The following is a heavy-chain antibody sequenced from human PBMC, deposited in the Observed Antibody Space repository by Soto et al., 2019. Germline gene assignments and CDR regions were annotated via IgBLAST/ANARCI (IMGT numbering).Heavy chain of an antibody. CDR1: GFTFSSYA. CDR2: ISYDGPNQ. J-gene: IGHJ5*02. CDR3: AKVEERWDLTLHYAS. V-gene: IGHV3-30*18. Sequence: QVQLVESGGGVVQPGRSLRLSCAASGFTFSSYAMHWVRQAPGKGLEWVAAISYDGPNQYYGDSVKGRFTISRDNSRNMLYLQMDSLRDEDTALYYCAKVEERWDLTLHYASWGQGTLVTVS. D-gene: IGHD1-26*01.